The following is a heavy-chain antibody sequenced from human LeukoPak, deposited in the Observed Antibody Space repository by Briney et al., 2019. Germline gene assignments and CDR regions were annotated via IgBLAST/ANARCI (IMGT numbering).Heavy chain of an antibody. V-gene: IGHV3-53*01. D-gene: IGHD3-10*01. CDR2: FYRGDTT. J-gene: IGHJ6*02. CDR1: GFSVSSSY. CDR3: ARGRGDYYYYGMDV. Sequence: GGSLRLSCAASGFSVSSSYMYWVRQAPGKGLEWVSFFYRGDTTYYAESVRGRFTISRDNSKNTLYLLMNSLIPEDTAVYYCARGRGDYYYYGMDVWGQGTTVTVSS.